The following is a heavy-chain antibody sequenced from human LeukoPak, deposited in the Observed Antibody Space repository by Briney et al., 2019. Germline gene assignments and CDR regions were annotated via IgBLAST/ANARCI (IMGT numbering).Heavy chain of an antibody. Sequence: GGSLRLSCAASGFTFSSYAMTWVRQAPGKGLEWVSTIRATAGTTYYEDSVKGRFTISRDNSKNTQWLQMNSLRVEDTAVYYCTKGGYTSYFDYWGQGTLVTVSS. D-gene: IGHD6-13*01. CDR3: TKGGYTSYFDY. J-gene: IGHJ4*02. CDR2: IRATAGTT. V-gene: IGHV3-23*01. CDR1: GFTFSSYA.